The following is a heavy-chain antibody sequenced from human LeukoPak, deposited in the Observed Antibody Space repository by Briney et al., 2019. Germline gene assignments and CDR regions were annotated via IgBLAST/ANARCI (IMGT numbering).Heavy chain of an antibody. J-gene: IGHJ4*02. V-gene: IGHV1-3*01. CDR2: INAGSGNT. Sequence: GASVKVSCKASGYTFTSYAMHWVRQAPGQRLEWMGWINAGSGNTKYSQKFQGRVTITRDTSASTAYMELSSLRSEDTAVYYCARRYIFPASNIVGATDPFDYWGQGTLVIVSS. CDR1: GYTFTSYA. CDR3: ARRYIFPASNIVGATDPFDY. D-gene: IGHD1-26*01.